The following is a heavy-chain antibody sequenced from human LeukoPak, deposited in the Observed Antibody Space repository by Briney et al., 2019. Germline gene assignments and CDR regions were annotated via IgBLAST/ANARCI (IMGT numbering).Heavy chain of an antibody. D-gene: IGHD1/OR15-1a*01. CDR1: SGSIISSNDY. J-gene: IGHJ4*02. V-gene: IGHV4-39*01. CDR3: ASEHIGNASTPY. CDR2: IYFSGST. Sequence: SETLTLTCTVSSGSIISSNDYWGWIRQPPGKGLEWIGSIYFSGSTNFNPSLKSRLTMSVDTSKNQFSLNLRSVTAADTAVYYCASEHIGNASTPYWGQGTLVIVSS.